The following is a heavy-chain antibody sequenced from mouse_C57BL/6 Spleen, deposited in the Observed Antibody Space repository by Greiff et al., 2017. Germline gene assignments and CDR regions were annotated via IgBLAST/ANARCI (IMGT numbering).Heavy chain of an antibody. J-gene: IGHJ1*03. V-gene: IGHV2-2*01. CDR1: GFSLTSYC. Sequence: QVQLQQSGPGLVQPSQCLSISCTASGFSLTSYCVHWVRQSPGKGLEWLGVIWSGGSTDDNAAIISRLGNSKDNAKSQVFLKMNSLRTGDPAIYYGSRKDDYDDWYFDYWGKGTTLTVSS. D-gene: IGHD2-4*01. CDR3: SRKDDYDDWYFDY. CDR2: IWSGGST.